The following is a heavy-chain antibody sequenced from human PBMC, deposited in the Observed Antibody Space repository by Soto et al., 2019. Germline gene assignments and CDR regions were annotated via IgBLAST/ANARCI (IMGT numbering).Heavy chain of an antibody. CDR3: ARDQNYYDSSGYYANDAFDI. CDR1: GGSISSGGYY. Sequence: QVQLQESGPGLVKLSQTLSLTCTVSGGSISSGGYYWSWIRQHPGKGLEWIGYIYYSGSTYYNPSLKSRVTISVDTSKNQFSLKLSSVTAADTAVYYCARDQNYYDSSGYYANDAFDIWGQGTMVTVSS. CDR2: IYYSGST. V-gene: IGHV4-31*03. J-gene: IGHJ3*02. D-gene: IGHD3-22*01.